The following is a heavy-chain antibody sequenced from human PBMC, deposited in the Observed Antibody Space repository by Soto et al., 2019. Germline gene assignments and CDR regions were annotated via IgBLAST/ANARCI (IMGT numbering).Heavy chain of an antibody. J-gene: IGHJ6*02. CDR1: GFTFSNAR. CDR2: IKSKTDGGTT. D-gene: IGHD6-13*01. Sequence: GSLRLSCAASGFTFSNARMSWVRQAPGKGLEWVGRIKSKTDGGTTDYAAPVKGRFTISRDDSKNTLYLQMNSLKTEDTAVYYCTTLTGIAAAGTPRDYYYGMDVWGQGTTVTVSS. CDR3: TTLTGIAAAGTPRDYYYGMDV. V-gene: IGHV3-15*01.